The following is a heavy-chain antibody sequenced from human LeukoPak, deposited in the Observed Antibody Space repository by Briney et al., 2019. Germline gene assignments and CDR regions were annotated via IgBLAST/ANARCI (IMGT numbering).Heavy chain of an antibody. CDR3: ARERYYGSGSYYTPDAFDI. D-gene: IGHD3-10*01. Sequence: GGSLRLSCAASGFTFSSYSMNWVRQAPGKGLEWVSSISSSSSYIYYADSVKGRFTISRDNAKNSLYLQMNSLRAEDTAVYYCARERYYGSGSYYTPDAFDIWGQGTMVTVSS. CDR2: ISSSSSYI. V-gene: IGHV3-21*01. J-gene: IGHJ3*02. CDR1: GFTFSSYS.